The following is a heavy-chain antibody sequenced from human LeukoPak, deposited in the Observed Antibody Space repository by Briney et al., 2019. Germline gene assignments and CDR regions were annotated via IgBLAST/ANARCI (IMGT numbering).Heavy chain of an antibody. J-gene: IGHJ4*02. V-gene: IGHV3-48*03. CDR3: ARGADYYDSSGYYYNYFDY. Sequence: PGGSLRLSCAASEFTFSSYEMNWVRQAPGKGLEWVSYISSSGDTIYYADSVKGRFTISRDNAKNSLFLQLNSLRAEDTAVYYCARGADYYDSSGYYYNYFDYWGQGTLVTVSS. D-gene: IGHD3-22*01. CDR2: ISSSGDTI. CDR1: EFTFSSYE.